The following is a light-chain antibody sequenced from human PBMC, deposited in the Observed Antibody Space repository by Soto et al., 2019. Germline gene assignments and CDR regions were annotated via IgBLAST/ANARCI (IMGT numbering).Light chain of an antibody. J-gene: IGLJ2*01. CDR2: DVS. CDR3: SSYTTTTSLVV. CDR1: SSDVGGYNF. Sequence: QSVLTQPVSVSGSPGQSITISCSGTSSDVGGYNFVSWYQVHPGKAPRLILYDVSSRPSGVSYRFSGSKSANTASLNISRLQAGDEADYYCSSYTTTTSLVVFGGGTKLTVL. V-gene: IGLV2-14*03.